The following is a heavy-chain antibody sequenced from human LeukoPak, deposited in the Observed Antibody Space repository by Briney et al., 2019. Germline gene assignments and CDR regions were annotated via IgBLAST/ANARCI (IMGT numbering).Heavy chain of an antibody. CDR1: GFTFSSYS. D-gene: IGHD3-16*01. CDR2: ISSSSSYI. CDR3: ASYMLLMGEYYFDY. J-gene: IGHJ4*02. V-gene: IGHV3-21*01. Sequence: GGSLRLSRAASGFTFSSYSMNWVRQAPGKGLEWVSSISSSSSYIYYADSVKGRFTISRDNAKNSLYLQMNSLRAEDTAVYYCASYMLLMGEYYFDYWGQGTLVTVSS.